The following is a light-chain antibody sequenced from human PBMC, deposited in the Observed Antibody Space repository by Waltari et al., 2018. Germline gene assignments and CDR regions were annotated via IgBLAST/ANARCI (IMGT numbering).Light chain of an antibody. J-gene: IGKJ1*01. V-gene: IGKV4-1*01. CDR3: QQYYSTPKWT. CDR2: WAS. Sequence: DIVMTQSPDSLAVSVGERATINCKSSQSVLYSSNNKNYLAWYQQKPGQPPKLLIYWASTRESGVPDRFSGSGSGTDFTLTISSLQAEDVAVYYCQQYYSTPKWTFGQGTKVEIK. CDR1: QSVLYSSNNKNY.